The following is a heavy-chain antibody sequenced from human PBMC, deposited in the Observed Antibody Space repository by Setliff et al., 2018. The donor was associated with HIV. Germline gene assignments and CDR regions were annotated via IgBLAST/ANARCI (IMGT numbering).Heavy chain of an antibody. D-gene: IGHD4-17*01. J-gene: IGHJ4*02. CDR1: GFTFSSYE. CDR2: ISGSGSAM. CDR3: ARVYGDYADDY. V-gene: IGHV3-48*03. Sequence: PGGSLRLSCAASGFTFSSYEMNWVRQAPGKGLEWVSYISGSGSAMYYADSVEGRFTISRDNARKSLYLQMNSLRAEDTAVYYCARVYGDYADDYWGQGTLVTVSS.